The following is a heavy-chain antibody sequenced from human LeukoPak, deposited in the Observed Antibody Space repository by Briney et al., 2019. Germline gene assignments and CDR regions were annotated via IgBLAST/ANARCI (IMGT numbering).Heavy chain of an antibody. Sequence: PGGSLRLSCAASGFTFSSYGMHWVRQAPGKGLEWVAVIWYDGSNKYYADSVKGRFTISRDNSKYTLYLQMNSLRAEDTAVYYCARGWGDYDILTGIGYWGQGTLVTVSS. CDR3: ARGWGDYDILTGIGY. CDR2: IWYDGSNK. J-gene: IGHJ4*02. D-gene: IGHD3-9*01. V-gene: IGHV3-33*01. CDR1: GFTFSSYG.